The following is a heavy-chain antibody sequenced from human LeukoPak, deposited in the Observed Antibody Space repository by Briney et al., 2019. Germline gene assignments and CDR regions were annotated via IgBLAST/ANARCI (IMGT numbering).Heavy chain of an antibody. V-gene: IGHV1-18*01. Sequence: GASVEVSCKASGYTFTSYGISWVRQAPGQGLGWMGWISAYNGNTNYAQKLQGRVTMTTDTSTSTAYMELRSLRSDDTAVYYCAREITMVRGVNYYFDYWGQGTLVTVSS. CDR3: AREITMVRGVNYYFDY. CDR2: ISAYNGNT. D-gene: IGHD3-10*01. CDR1: GYTFTSYG. J-gene: IGHJ4*02.